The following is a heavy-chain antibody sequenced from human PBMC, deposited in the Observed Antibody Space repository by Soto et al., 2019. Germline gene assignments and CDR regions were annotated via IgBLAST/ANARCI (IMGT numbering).Heavy chain of an antibody. D-gene: IGHD3-9*01. CDR1: GFSLSTSGVG. CDR3: AHITFHYYILTAYYQGLFYY. Sequence: SGPTLVNPTQALTLTCTFSGFSLSTSGVGVGWIRQPPGKALEWLALIHWDDDKRYSPSLKTRLTITRDTSKNQVVLTVTNMDPVDTATYYCAHITFHYYILTAYYQGLFYYWGQRAPVTVSS. V-gene: IGHV2-5*02. J-gene: IGHJ4*02. CDR2: IHWDDDK.